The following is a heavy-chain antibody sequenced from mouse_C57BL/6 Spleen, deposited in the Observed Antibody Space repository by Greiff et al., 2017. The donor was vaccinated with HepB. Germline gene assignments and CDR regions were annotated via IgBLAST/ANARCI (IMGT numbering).Heavy chain of an antibody. CDR2: IDPNSGGT. CDR1: GYTFTSYW. D-gene: IGHD3-2*02. CDR3: AREGDSSGYDDYAMDY. J-gene: IGHJ4*01. V-gene: IGHV1-72*01. Sequence: QVQLQQPGAELVKPGASVKLSCKASGYTFTSYWMHWVKQRPGRGLEWLGRIDPNSGGTKYNEKFKSKATLAVDKPSSTAYMQLSSLTSEDSAVYYCAREGDSSGYDDYAMDYWGQVTSVTVSS.